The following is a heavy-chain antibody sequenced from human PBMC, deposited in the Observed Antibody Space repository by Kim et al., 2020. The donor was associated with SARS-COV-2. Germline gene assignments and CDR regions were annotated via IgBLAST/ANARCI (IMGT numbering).Heavy chain of an antibody. CDR2: IIPIFGTA. CDR1: GGTFSSYA. J-gene: IGHJ4*02. Sequence: SVKVSCKASGGTFSSYAISWVRQAPGQGLEWMGGIIPIFGTANYAQKFQGRVTITADASTSTAYMELSSLRSEDTVVYYCARGEARYYGSGGFWGQGTLVTVSS. D-gene: IGHD3-10*01. CDR3: ARGEARYYGSGGF. V-gene: IGHV1-69*13.